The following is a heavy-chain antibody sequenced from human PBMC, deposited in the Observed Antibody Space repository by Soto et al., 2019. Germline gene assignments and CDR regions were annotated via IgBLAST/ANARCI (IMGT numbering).Heavy chain of an antibody. CDR3: ARTPDCANGVCSAGFDY. J-gene: IGHJ4*02. Sequence: GGSLRLSCAASGFTFSDYYMSWIRQAPGKGLEWVSYISSSSSYTNYADSVKGRFTISRDNAKNSLYLQMNSLRAEDTAVYYCARTPDCANGVCSAGFDYWGQGTLVTVSS. V-gene: IGHV3-11*06. D-gene: IGHD2-8*01. CDR2: ISSSSSYT. CDR1: GFTFSDYY.